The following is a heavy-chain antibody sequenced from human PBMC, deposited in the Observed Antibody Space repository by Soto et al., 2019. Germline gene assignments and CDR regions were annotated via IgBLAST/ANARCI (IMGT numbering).Heavy chain of an antibody. V-gene: IGHV1-18*01. J-gene: IGHJ5*01. Sequence: ASVKVSCKASGYIFSSYGINWVRQAPGQGLEWMGWITVYNGNTHYAQKFQDRVTLTTDTSTSTAYMELKSLRSDDTAVYYCSIDNTRVVGVDSWGHGTLVTVSS. CDR1: GYIFSSYG. CDR2: ITVYNGNT. D-gene: IGHD3-3*01. CDR3: SIDNTRVVGVDS.